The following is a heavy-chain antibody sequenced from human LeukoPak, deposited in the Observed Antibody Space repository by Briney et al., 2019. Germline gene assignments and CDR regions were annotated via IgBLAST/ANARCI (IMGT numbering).Heavy chain of an antibody. V-gene: IGHV1-46*01. CDR1: GYTFTSYY. CDR3: ASSGYSYGHFDY. D-gene: IGHD5-18*01. J-gene: IGHJ4*02. Sequence: ASVNVSFKASGYTFTSYYMHWVRQAPGQGLEWMGIINPSGGSTSYAQKFQGRVTMTRDTSTSTVYMELSSLRSEDTAVYYCASSGYSYGHFDYWGQGTLVTVSS. CDR2: INPSGGST.